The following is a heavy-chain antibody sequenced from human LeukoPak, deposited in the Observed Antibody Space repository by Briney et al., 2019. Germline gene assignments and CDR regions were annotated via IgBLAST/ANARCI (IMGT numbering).Heavy chain of an antibody. CDR3: ARDKFGVGAT. J-gene: IGHJ4*02. V-gene: IGHV1-2*02. Sequence: ASVKVSCKASGYTFTNYGISWVRQAPGQGLEWMGWINPNSGGTNYAQKFQGRVTMTRDTSISTAYMELSRLRSDDTAVYYCARDKFGVGATWGQGTLVTVSS. CDR1: GYTFTNYG. D-gene: IGHD1-26*01. CDR2: INPNSGGT.